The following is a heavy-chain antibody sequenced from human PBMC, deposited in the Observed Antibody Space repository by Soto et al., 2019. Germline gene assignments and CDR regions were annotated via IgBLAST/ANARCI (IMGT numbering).Heavy chain of an antibody. CDR1: GLSFGTSGVG. D-gene: IGHD4-17*01. V-gene: IGHV2-5*01. Sequence: ITLKASGPTLVKPTQTLPLTCTAPGLSFGTSGVGVGWIRQRPGKALEWLALTYWNDYKPYSPSLKTRLTFYTDTTKSQVVLTMSNVDPFDTATYYCASVNTVAVASFDIWGKAIMVTLPS. J-gene: IGHJ3*02. CDR3: ASVNTVAVASFDI. CDR2: TYWNDYK.